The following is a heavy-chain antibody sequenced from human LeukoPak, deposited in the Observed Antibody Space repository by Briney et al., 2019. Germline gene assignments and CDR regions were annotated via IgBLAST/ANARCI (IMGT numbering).Heavy chain of an antibody. CDR3: ARPGVGRPKNTDY. J-gene: IGHJ4*02. D-gene: IGHD1-26*01. V-gene: IGHV4-39*01. CDR2: IYYSGST. Sequence: SETLSLTCTVSGGSISSSSYYWGWIRQPPGKGLEWIGSIYYSGSTYYNPSLKSRVTISVDTSKNQFSLKLSSVTAADTAVYYCARPGVGRPKNTDYWGQGTLVTVSS. CDR1: GGSISSSSYY.